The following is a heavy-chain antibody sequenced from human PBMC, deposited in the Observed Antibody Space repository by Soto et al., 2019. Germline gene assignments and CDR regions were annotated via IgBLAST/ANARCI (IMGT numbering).Heavy chain of an antibody. CDR3: ARDGGDCGYRLIYYYYIGRDV. CDR1: GYAFSSYA. V-gene: IGHV1-3*05. CDR2: INIGSGNT. J-gene: IGHJ6*02. Sequence: QVQLVQSGAEEKKPGASVKVSCKASGYAFSSYAMHWVRQAPGQRLEWMGWINIGSGNTEYSQNFQDRITITRDTSASTVYMELSSLRSEDTAVYYCARDGGDCGYRLIYYYYIGRDVWGQGTTVSVSS. D-gene: IGHD2-21*02.